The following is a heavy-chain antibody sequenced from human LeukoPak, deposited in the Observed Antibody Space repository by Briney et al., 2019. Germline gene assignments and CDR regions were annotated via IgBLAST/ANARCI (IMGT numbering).Heavy chain of an antibody. CDR2: INSDGSST. J-gene: IGHJ2*01. D-gene: IGHD3-16*01. CDR3: ESGGTPSYWHFDL. V-gene: IGHV3-74*01. Sequence: SGGSLRLSCAASGFTFSSYWMHWVRQAPGKGLVWVSRINSDGSSTNYADSVKGRFTISRDNAKNTLYLQMNSLRDEDTAVYYCESGGTPSYWHFDLWGRGTLVTVSS. CDR1: GFTFSSYW.